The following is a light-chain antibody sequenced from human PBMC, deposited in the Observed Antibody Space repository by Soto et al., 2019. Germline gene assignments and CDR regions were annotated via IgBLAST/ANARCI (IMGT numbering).Light chain of an antibody. V-gene: IGLV2-8*01. CDR2: EVS. Sequence: QSVLTQPPSASGSPGQSVTISCTGTSSDVGGYNYVSWYQQHPGKAPKLMIYEVSERPSGVPDRFSGSKSGNTASLTVSGLQAEDEADYYCSSYGGSNNLVFGGGTKLTVL. J-gene: IGLJ2*01. CDR1: SSDVGGYNY. CDR3: SSYGGSNNLV.